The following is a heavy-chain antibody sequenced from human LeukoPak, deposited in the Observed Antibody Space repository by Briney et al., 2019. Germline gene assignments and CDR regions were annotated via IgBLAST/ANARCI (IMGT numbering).Heavy chain of an antibody. CDR2: IYPGDSDT. V-gene: IGHV5-51*01. J-gene: IGHJ4*02. CDR1: GYSFTSYW. D-gene: IGHD1-1*01. Sequence: GEPLKISCKGSGYSFTSYWIGWVRQMPGKGLEWMGIIYPGDSDTRYSPSFQGQVTISADKSVSTAYLQWSSLKASDTAIYYCARLVQVHGGDYWGQGTLVTVSS. CDR3: ARLVQVHGGDY.